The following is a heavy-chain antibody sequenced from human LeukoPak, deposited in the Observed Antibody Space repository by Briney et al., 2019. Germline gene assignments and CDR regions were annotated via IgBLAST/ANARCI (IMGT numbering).Heavy chain of an antibody. CDR3: ARYSSSWKSIDY. CDR1: GGSVSRGSYY. V-gene: IGHV4-61*01. J-gene: IGHJ4*02. Sequence: SETLSLTCTVSGGSVSRGSYYWSWIRQPPGKGLEWIGYIYYSGSTNYNPSLKSRVTISVDTSKNQFSLKLSSVTAADTAVYYCARYSSSWKSIDYWGQGTLVTVSS. D-gene: IGHD6-13*01. CDR2: IYYSGST.